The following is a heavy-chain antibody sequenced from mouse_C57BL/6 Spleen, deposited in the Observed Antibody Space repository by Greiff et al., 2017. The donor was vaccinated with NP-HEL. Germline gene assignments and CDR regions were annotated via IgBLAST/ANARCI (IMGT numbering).Heavy chain of an antibody. CDR1: GYTFTSYW. D-gene: IGHD1-1*01. CDR3: ARWRGSSPFAY. CDR2: IYPSDSET. V-gene: IGHV1-61*01. J-gene: IGHJ2*01. Sequence: QVQLQQPGAELVRPGSSVKLSCKASGYTFTSYWMDWVKQRPGQGLEWIGNIYPSDSETHYNQKFKDKATLTVDKSSSTAYMQLSSLTSEDSAVYYCARWRGSSPFAYWGQGTPLTVSS.